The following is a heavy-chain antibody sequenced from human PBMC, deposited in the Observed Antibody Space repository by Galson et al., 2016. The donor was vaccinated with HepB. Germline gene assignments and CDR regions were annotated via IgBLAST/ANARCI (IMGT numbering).Heavy chain of an antibody. Sequence: KGLEWIGYINYSGTTYYNLSLKSRVTISIDASKNLFSLKLSSVTAADTAVYYCARVSSSIGNWFDTWGQGTLVTVSS. D-gene: IGHD2/OR15-2a*01. J-gene: IGHJ5*02. V-gene: IGHV4-31*02. CDR3: ARVSSSIGNWFDT. CDR2: INYSGTT.